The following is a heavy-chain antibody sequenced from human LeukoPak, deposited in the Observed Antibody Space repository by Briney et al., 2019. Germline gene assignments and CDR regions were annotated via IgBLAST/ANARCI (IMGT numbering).Heavy chain of an antibody. D-gene: IGHD5-24*01. CDR2: IYYSGST. Sequence: WETLSLTCTGSGASISSYYCSLIRQPPRKGLEWIGDIYYSGSTNYNPSLKTRVTISLDTSKNQFSLKLSSVTAADTAVYYCARSRDGFNLDPWGQGTLVTLSS. V-gene: IGHV4-59*01. CDR3: ARSRDGFNLDP. J-gene: IGHJ5*02. CDR1: GASISSYY.